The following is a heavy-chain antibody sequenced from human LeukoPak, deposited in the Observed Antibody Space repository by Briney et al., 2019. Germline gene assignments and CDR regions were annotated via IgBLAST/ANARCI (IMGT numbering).Heavy chain of an antibody. CDR2: MYYSGGP. D-gene: IGHD3-10*02. J-gene: IGHJ5*02. CDR3: VCSGDRRWLDP. Sequence: SETLSLTCTVSGGSISTSSYYWGWIRQPPGKRLERIGSMYYSGGPYYNPSLKSRVTISVDTSKNQFSLKLSSVTAADTAVHYCVCSGDRRWLDPWGQGTLVTVSS. V-gene: IGHV4-39*07. CDR1: GGSISTSSYY.